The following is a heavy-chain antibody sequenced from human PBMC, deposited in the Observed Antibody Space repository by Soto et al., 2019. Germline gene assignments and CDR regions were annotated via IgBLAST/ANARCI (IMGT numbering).Heavy chain of an antibody. CDR1: GYTFTGYY. CDR3: ARGATVVDYYYMDV. V-gene: IGHV1-2*04. Sequence: ASVKVSCKASGYTFTGYYMHWVRQAPGQGLEWMGWINPNSGGTNYAQKFQGWVTMTRDTSISTAYMELSGLRSDDTAVYYCARGATVVDYYYMDVWGKGTTVTVSS. CDR2: INPNSGGT. J-gene: IGHJ6*03. D-gene: IGHD4-4*01.